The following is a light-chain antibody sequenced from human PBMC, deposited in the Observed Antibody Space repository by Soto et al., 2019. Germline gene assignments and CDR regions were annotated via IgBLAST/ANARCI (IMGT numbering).Light chain of an antibody. CDR2: DVS. J-gene: IGLJ1*01. Sequence: QSALAQPASVSGSPGQPITISRTGTSRDDGSFDSVAWYQHNPGKAPKLMIYDVSNRPSGVSSRFSGSKSGNTASLSISGLKTEDEANYYCSSFTTSTTLVFGTAPKVNV. CDR1: SRDDGSFDS. CDR3: SSFTTSTTLV. V-gene: IGLV2-14*01.